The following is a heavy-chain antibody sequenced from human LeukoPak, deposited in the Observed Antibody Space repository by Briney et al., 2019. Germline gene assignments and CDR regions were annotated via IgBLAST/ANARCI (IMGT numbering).Heavy chain of an antibody. CDR3: ARRYCSGGSCYSLNH. J-gene: IGHJ4*02. D-gene: IGHD2-15*01. CDR2: INPNSGGT. Sequence: ASVKVSCKASGYTFTSYGISWVRQAPGQGLEWMGWINPNSGGTNYAQKFQGRVTMTRDTSISTAYMELSRLRSDDTAVYYCARRYCSGGSCYSLNHWGQGTLVTVSS. CDR1: GYTFTSYG. V-gene: IGHV1-2*02.